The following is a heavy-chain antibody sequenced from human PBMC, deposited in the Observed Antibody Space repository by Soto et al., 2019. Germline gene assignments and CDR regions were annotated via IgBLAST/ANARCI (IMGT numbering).Heavy chain of an antibody. CDR1: GLTFSSYS. J-gene: IGHJ3*02. V-gene: IGHV3-48*01. Sequence: EVQLVESGGGLVQPGGSLRLSCAASGLTFSSYSMNWVRQAPGKGLEWVSYIRSSGSDMFYADSVKGRFTTSRDNANNLLYLQMNSLRAEDSAVYYCARDDGQRLGRNAFDIWGQGTVVTVSS. CDR3: ARDDGQRLGRNAFDI. CDR2: IRSSGSDM. D-gene: IGHD7-27*01.